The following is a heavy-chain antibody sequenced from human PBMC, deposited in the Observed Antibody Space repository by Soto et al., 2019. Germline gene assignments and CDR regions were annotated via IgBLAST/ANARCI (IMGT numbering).Heavy chain of an antibody. J-gene: IGHJ3*02. CDR3: AREVTADAFDI. D-gene: IGHD2-21*02. CDR2: ISRGGGSI. CDR1: GFTFSNYD. V-gene: IGHV3-48*03. Sequence: GGSLRLSCAASGFTFSNYDMNWVRQAPGTGPEWVSYISRGGGSISYADSLKGRFTISRDNARNSLYLQMNSLRAEDTAVYYCAREVTADAFDIWGQGTMVTVSS.